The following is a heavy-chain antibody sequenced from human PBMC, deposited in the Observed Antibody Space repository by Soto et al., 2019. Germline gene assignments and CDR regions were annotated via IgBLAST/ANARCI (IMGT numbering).Heavy chain of an antibody. CDR1: VFTFVNYA. J-gene: IGHJ5*02. D-gene: IGHD2-15*01. CDR3: AKDRGPYCSGGICYPPSWFDP. CDR2: ITGIDGRT. V-gene: IGHV3-23*01. Sequence: PGWSLRLSCVCSVFTFVNYAMSWVRQAPGKGLEWVSSITGIDGRTYYADSVKGRFTISRDNPKDTLYLQMNNLRAEDTAMFYCAKDRGPYCSGGICYPPSWFDPWGQGTQVTLYS.